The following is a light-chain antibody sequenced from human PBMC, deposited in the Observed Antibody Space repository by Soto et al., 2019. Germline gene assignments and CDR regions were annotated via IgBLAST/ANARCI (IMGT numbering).Light chain of an antibody. J-gene: IGLJ2*01. Sequence: QSALTQPASVSGSPGQSITISCTGTSSDVGTYNYVSWYQQHAGKVPKLMIYDVSNRPSGLSYRFSGSKSGNTASLTISGLQAEDEADYYCTSYTSSSTLVFGGGTKLTVL. CDR3: TSYTSSSTLV. CDR2: DVS. V-gene: IGLV2-14*01. CDR1: SSDVGTYNY.